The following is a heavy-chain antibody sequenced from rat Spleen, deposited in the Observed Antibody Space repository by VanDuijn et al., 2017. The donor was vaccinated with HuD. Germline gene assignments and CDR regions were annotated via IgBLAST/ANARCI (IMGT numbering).Heavy chain of an antibody. CDR3: ARWGDY. V-gene: IGHV2S8*01. CDR1: GFSLSNYG. Sequence: QVQLKESGPGLVQPSQTLSLTCTVSGFSLSNYGLIWVRQPPGKGLEWIAAISSGGSTYYNSALKSRLSISRDTSKSQVFLKMNSLQTEDTAMYFCARWGDYWGQGVMVTVSS. J-gene: IGHJ2*01. CDR2: ISSGGST.